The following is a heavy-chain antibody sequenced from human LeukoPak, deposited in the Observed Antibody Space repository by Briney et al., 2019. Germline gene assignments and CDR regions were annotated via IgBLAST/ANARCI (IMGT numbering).Heavy chain of an antibody. J-gene: IGHJ6*03. CDR3: ATHLNSGSYLIPYYYYYMDV. Sequence: SETLSLTCTVSGGSISSHYWSWIRQPPGKGLEWIGYIYYSGSTNYNPSLKSRVTISVDTSKNQFSLKLSSVTAADTAVYYCATHLNSGSYLIPYYYYYMDVWGKGTTVTVSS. D-gene: IGHD1-26*01. CDR2: IYYSGST. CDR1: GGSISSHY. V-gene: IGHV4-59*11.